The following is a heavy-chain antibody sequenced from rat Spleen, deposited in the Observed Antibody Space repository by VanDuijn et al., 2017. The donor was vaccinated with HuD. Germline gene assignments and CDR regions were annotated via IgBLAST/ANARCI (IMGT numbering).Heavy chain of an antibody. J-gene: IGHJ2*01. CDR3: ATDAPRVQRDS. Sequence: EVQLVESDGGLVQPGRSLKLSCAASGFTFSDYYMAWVRQAPTKGLEWVTTISSDGGRNFYRDSVKGRFTISRDNAKSSLYLQMDSLRSEDTATCYCATDAPRVQRDSWGQGFMVTVSS. V-gene: IGHV5-20*01. D-gene: IGHD1-4*01. CDR1: GFTFSDYY. CDR2: ISSDGGRN.